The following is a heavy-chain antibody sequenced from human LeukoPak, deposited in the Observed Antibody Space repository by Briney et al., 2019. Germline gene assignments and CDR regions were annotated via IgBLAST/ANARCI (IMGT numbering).Heavy chain of an antibody. V-gene: IGHV4-61*01. Sequence: NTSETLSLTCTVSGASVSSASYRTWIRQPPGKGVEWIAHIYNGVNTNYNPSLKSRVTISVDTSKNQFSLRLNSVTAADTAVYYCARSRAFNSGAFDPWGRGSLVTVSS. D-gene: IGHD1-26*01. J-gene: IGHJ5*02. CDR3: ARSRAFNSGAFDP. CDR1: GASVSSASY. CDR2: IYNGVNT.